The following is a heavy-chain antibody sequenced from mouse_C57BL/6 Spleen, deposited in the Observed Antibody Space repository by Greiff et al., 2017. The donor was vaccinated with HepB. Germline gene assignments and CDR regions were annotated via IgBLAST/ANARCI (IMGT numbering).Heavy chain of an antibody. Sequence: VKVVESGAELVKPGASVKMSCKASGYTFTSYWITWVKQRPGQGLEWIGDIYPGSGSTNYNEKFKSKATLTVDTSSSTAYMQLSSLTSEDSAVYYCARRGDYGNYWAWFAYWGQGTLVTVSA. V-gene: IGHV1-55*01. CDR3: ARRGDYGNYWAWFAY. D-gene: IGHD2-1*01. CDR2: IYPGSGST. J-gene: IGHJ3*01. CDR1: GYTFTSYW.